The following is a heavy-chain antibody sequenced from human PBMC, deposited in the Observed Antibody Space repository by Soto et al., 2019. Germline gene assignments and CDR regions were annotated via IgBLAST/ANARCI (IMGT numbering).Heavy chain of an antibody. J-gene: IGHJ4*02. Sequence: SETLSLTCTVSGGSISSYYWSWIRQPPGKGLEGIGYIYNSGSTNYNPSLKSRVTISGDTSKNQFSLKLSSVTAADTAVYYCARVGYDSVFDYWGQGTLVTVSS. V-gene: IGHV4-59*01. CDR2: IYNSGST. CDR3: ARVGYDSVFDY. CDR1: GGSISSYY. D-gene: IGHD5-12*01.